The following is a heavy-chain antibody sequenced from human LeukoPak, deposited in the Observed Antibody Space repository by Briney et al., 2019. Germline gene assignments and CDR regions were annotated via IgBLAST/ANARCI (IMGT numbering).Heavy chain of an antibody. J-gene: IGHJ4*02. D-gene: IGHD3-3*01. CDR2: IYPTGTT. Sequence: SETLSLTCTVSGAPISSYYWSWIRQPPGKGLEWIGYIYPTGTTKYNPSLKSRVTISIDTSKNQFSLKLSSVTAADTAVYYCARLDYDFWSGYYFDYWGQGTLVTVSS. CDR1: GAPISSYY. V-gene: IGHV4-4*08. CDR3: ARLDYDFWSGYYFDY.